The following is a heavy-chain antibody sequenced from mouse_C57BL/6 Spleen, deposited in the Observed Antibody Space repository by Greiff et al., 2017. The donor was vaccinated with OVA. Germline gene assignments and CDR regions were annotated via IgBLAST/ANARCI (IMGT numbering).Heavy chain of an antibody. V-gene: IGHV5-16*01. CDR3: ARAALYYAMDY. CDR2: INYDGSST. Sequence: EVHLVESEGGLVQPGSSMKLSCTASGFTFSDYYMAWVRQVPEKGLEWVANINYDGSSTYYLDSLKSRFIISRDNAKNILYLQMSSLKSEDTATYYCARAALYYAMDYWGQGTSVTVSS. CDR1: GFTFSDYY. J-gene: IGHJ4*01.